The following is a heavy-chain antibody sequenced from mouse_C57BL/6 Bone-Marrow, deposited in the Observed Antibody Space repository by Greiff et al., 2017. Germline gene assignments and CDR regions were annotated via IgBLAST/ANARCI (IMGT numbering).Heavy chain of an antibody. D-gene: IGHD1-1*01. J-gene: IGHJ2*01. CDR3: AKSTRTYYYAYYFYY. V-gene: IGHV14-2*01. Sequence: VQLQQSGAELVKPGASVKLSCTASGFNIKDYYMHWVKQRPEQGLEWIGRIDPEDGETKYAPKFQGKATITADTSSNTAYLQLSSLTSEDTAVYYCAKSTRTYYYAYYFYYWGQGTALTVSS. CDR2: IDPEDGET. CDR1: GFNIKDYY.